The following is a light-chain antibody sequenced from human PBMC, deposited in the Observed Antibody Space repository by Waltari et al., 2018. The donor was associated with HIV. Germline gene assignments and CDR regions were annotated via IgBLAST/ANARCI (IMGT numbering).Light chain of an antibody. V-gene: IGKV3-20*01. CDR3: HQYGNSPST. Sequence: ASQSVNANFFAWYQQRPGQAPRLLIYGASTRAPGVPDRFSGSRSGTDFILAISRLEPEDFAVYYCHQYGNSPSTFGQGTTLDIK. CDR2: GAS. J-gene: IGKJ2*01. CDR1: QSVNANF.